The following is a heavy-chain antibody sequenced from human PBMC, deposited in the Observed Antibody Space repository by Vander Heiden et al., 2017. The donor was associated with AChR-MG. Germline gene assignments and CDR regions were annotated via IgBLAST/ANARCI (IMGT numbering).Heavy chain of an antibody. CDR1: GSTFTSSD. J-gene: IGHJ5*02. D-gene: IGHD3-3*01. CDR3: ARVSVLRFGEGLLWYWFDP. Sequence: QVQLVQSGAEVKQPGASVKVSCQASGSTFTSSDTNGVRQATGQGLEWMGWRNPNSGNTGYAQKFQGRVTMTRNTSISTADMELSSLRSEETAVYYCARVSVLRFGEGLLWYWFDPWGQGTLVTVSS. V-gene: IGHV1-8*01. CDR2: RNPNSGNT.